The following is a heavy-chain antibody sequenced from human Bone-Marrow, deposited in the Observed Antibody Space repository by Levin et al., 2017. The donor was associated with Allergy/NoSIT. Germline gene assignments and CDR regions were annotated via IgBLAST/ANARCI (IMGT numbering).Heavy chain of an antibody. Sequence: SETLSLTCTVSGGSISSSSYYWGWIRQPPGKGLEWIGTIYYSGKTYFNPSLQSRVTISVDTSRTHFSLKLTSVTAADTAVYYCCGGLGDVWGQEALVTVSS. D-gene: IGHD2-21*02. V-gene: IGHV4-39*02. CDR1: GGSISSSSYY. CDR2: IYYSGKT. CDR3: CGGLGDV. J-gene: IGHJ4*02.